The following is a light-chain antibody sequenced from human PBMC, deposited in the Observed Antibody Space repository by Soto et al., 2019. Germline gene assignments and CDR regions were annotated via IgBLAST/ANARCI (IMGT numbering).Light chain of an antibody. CDR3: QQYNSYSQT. V-gene: IGKV1-17*01. Sequence: IQMTQFPSSLSASVGERVTITCRASQDIRSDLGWYQQRPGKAPQLLIYATSSLQSGVPSRFSGSGSGTEFTPTISSLQPDDFATYYCQQYNSYSQTFGQGTKVDIK. CDR2: ATS. CDR1: QDIRSD. J-gene: IGKJ1*01.